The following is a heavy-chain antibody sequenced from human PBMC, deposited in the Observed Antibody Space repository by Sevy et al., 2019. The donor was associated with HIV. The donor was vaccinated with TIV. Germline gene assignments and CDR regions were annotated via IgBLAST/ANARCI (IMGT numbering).Heavy chain of an antibody. CDR1: GGSISNSDSY. Sequence: SETLSLTCTVSGGSISNSDSYWSWIRQPPGKGLEWIGYIHYTGGTYDNPFLKSRVAMSVDTSEKQFSLKLSSMTEADTAVYYCASKRGYNHGPFDYWGQGTLVTVSS. CDR3: ASKRGYNHGPFDY. D-gene: IGHD5-18*01. CDR2: IHYTGGT. J-gene: IGHJ4*02. V-gene: IGHV4-30-4*02.